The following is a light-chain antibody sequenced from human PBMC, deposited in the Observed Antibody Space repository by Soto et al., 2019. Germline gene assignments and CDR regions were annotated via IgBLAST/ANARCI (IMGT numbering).Light chain of an antibody. J-gene: IGLJ2*01. Sequence: QSALTQPASVSGSPGQSVTISCTGTSSDVGGYNYVSWYQQHPGKAPKLMIFEVSNRPSGVSNRFSGSKSGNMASLTISGLQAEDEADYYCSSYTSSSHVLFGEGTKLTV. CDR3: SSYTSSSHVL. CDR1: SSDVGGYNY. CDR2: EVS. V-gene: IGLV2-14*01.